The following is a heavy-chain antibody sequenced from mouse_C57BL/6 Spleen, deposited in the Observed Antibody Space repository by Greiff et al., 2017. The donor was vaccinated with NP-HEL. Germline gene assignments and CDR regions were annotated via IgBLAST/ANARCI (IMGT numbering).Heavy chain of an antibody. CDR1: GYTFTDYY. J-gene: IGHJ4*01. CDR3: ARRGIYYYGSSLYYYAMDY. Sequence: EVQLHQSGPELVKPGASVKISCKASGYTFTDYYMNWVKQSHGKSLEWIGDINPNNGGTSYNQKFKGKATLTVDKSSSTAYMELRSLTSEDSAVYYCARRGIYYYGSSLYYYAMDYWGQGTSVTVSS. V-gene: IGHV1-26*01. D-gene: IGHD1-1*01. CDR2: INPNNGGT.